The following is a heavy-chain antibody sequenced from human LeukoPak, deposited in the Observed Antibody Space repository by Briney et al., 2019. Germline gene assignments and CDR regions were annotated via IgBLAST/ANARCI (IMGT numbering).Heavy chain of an antibody. J-gene: IGHJ4*02. Sequence: GGSLRLSCAASGFTFSSYSMNWVRQAPGKGLEWVSSISSSSNYIHYADSLKGRFTLSRDNAKNSLYLQMNSLRAEDTAVYYCAREWEYYDILTGTTASFDYWGQGTLVTVSS. CDR2: ISSSSNYI. D-gene: IGHD3-9*01. CDR3: AREWEYYDILTGTTASFDY. V-gene: IGHV3-21*01. CDR1: GFTFSSYS.